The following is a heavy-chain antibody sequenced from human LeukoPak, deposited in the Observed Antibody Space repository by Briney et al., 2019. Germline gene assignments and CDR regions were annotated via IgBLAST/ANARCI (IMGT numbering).Heavy chain of an antibody. V-gene: IGHV3-7*01. Sequence: GGSLRLSCAASGFTFSSYWMSWVRQAPGKGLEWVANIKQDGSEKKYVDSVKGRFTISRDSAKNSLYLQMNSLRAEDTAVYYCATTNTPGIAAASDYWGQGALVTVSS. CDR1: GFTFSSYW. D-gene: IGHD6-13*01. J-gene: IGHJ4*02. CDR2: IKQDGSEK. CDR3: ATTNTPGIAAASDY.